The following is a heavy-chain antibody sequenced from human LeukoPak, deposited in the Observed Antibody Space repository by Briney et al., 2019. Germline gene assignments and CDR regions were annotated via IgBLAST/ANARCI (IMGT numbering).Heavy chain of an antibody. CDR2: ISSSSNST. D-gene: IGHD2-2*01. CDR3: ARGPSCTSISCYTTGLFDY. CDR1: GFTFSSYG. V-gene: IGHV3-21*01. Sequence: GGSLRLSCAASGFTFSSYGMHWVRQAPGKGLEWVSSISSSSNSTYYADSVKGQFTISRDNAKNSLYLQMNSLRAGDTAVYYCARGPSCTSISCYTTGLFDYWGQGTLVTVSS. J-gene: IGHJ4*02.